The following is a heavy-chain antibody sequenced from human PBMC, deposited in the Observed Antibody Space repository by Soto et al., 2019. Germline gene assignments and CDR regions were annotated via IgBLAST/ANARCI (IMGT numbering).Heavy chain of an antibody. CDR3: ARDSYYYGSGSHFDY. Sequence: ASVKVSCKASGGTFSSYAISWVRQAPGQGLEWMGWISAYYGNTNYAQKLQGRVTMTTDTSASTAYMELRSLRSDDTAVYYCARDSYYYGSGSHFDYWGQGTLVTVSS. CDR1: GGTFSSYA. D-gene: IGHD3-10*01. J-gene: IGHJ4*02. V-gene: IGHV1-18*01. CDR2: ISAYYGNT.